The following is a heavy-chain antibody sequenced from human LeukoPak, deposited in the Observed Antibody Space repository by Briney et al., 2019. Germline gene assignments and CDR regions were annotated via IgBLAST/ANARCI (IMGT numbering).Heavy chain of an antibody. CDR1: GFTFSDYY. CDR2: ISSSGSTI. V-gene: IGHV3-11*01. Sequence: GGSLRLSCAASGFTFSDYYMSWIRQAPGKGLEWVSYISSSGSTIYYADSVKGRFTISRDNAKNSLYLQMNSLRAEDTAVYYCAKYGYAPYYYYYMDVWGKGTTVTVSS. D-gene: IGHD5-18*01. J-gene: IGHJ6*03. CDR3: AKYGYAPYYYYYMDV.